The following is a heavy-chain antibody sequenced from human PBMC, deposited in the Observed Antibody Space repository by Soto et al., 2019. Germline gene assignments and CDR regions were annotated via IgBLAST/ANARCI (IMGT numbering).Heavy chain of an antibody. V-gene: IGHV4-4*02. J-gene: IGHJ4*02. CDR3: ARHIAVPTTRGFDY. Sequence: QVQLQESGPGLVKPSGTLSLTCAVSGASISSTNWWSWVRQAPGEGLEWIGEIFHSGTTTYNPSLKSRVIISMDTSTNQLSLRLDSVTAADTAVYSCARHIAVPTTRGFDYWGQGTLVTVSS. CDR1: GASISSTNW. D-gene: IGHD2-15*01. CDR2: IFHSGTT.